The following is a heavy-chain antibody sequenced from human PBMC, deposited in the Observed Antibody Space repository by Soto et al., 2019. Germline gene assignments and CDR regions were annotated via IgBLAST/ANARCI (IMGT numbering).Heavy chain of an antibody. Sequence: QITLKESGPSLVKPTQTLTLTCTFSGFSLRRTGEGVGWIRQPPGKALEWLALIYWEDDKRYSPSLKSRLTITKDTSKNQVVLTLINMDPVDTATYYCALARYSNFDYWGQGTLVTVSS. CDR3: ALARYSNFDY. CDR1: GFSLRRTGEG. D-gene: IGHD4-4*01. J-gene: IGHJ4*02. CDR2: IYWEDDK. V-gene: IGHV2-5*02.